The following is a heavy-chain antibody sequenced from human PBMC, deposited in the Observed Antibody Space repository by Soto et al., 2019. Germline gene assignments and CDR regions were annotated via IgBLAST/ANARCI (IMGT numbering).Heavy chain of an antibody. V-gene: IGHV1-2*02. Sequence: ASVKLSCKASGYTFTGYYLHWVRRAPGQGLEWMGWINPNRGDTSCAQKFQGRVAMTRNMSTSTVYLELSSLKSDDTAVFYCARDAHFWGQGSLVTAPQ. D-gene: IGHD3-3*02. CDR3: ARDAHF. CDR2: INPNRGDT. CDR1: GYTFTGYY. J-gene: IGHJ4*02.